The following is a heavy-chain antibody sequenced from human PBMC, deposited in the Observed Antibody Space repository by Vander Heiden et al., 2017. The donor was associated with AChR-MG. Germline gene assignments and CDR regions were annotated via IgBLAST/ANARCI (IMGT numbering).Heavy chain of an antibody. CDR1: GGSITSSSSY. Sequence: QLQLQESGPGLVKPSETLSLTCTVSGGSITSSSSYWGGIRHPPGKGLEWIGSIYYSGSTYYNPSLKSRVTISVDTSKNQFSLKLSSVTAADTAVYYCARLIVVVPAATNDAFDIWGQGTMVTVSS. V-gene: IGHV4-39*01. CDR2: IYYSGST. CDR3: ARLIVVVPAATNDAFDI. D-gene: IGHD2-2*01. J-gene: IGHJ3*02.